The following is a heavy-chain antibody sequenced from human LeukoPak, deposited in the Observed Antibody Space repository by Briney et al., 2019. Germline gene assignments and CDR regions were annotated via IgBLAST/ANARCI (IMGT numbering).Heavy chain of an antibody. D-gene: IGHD3-16*01. CDR2: INHNGNVN. CDR3: ARGGGLDV. Sequence: GGSLRLSCAASGFTFSSYWMNWARQAPGKGLEWVTSINHNGNVNYYVDSVKGRFTISRDNAKNSLYLQMSNLRAEDTAVYFCARGGGLDVWGQGATVTVSS. J-gene: IGHJ6*02. V-gene: IGHV3-7*03. CDR1: GFTFSSYW.